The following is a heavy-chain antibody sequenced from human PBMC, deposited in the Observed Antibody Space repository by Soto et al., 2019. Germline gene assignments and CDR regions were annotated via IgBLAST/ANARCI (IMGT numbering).Heavy chain of an antibody. CDR2: IYYTGST. CDR3: VRAPVQIINSYRAMDD. D-gene: IGHD3-10*01. V-gene: IGHV4-30-4*01. J-gene: IGHJ6*02. CDR1: GDSITSDDYY. Sequence: QVQLQESGPGLLRPSQTLSLTCTVSGDSITSDDYYWTWIRQPPGKGLGWLGHIYYTGSTSYNPSRESRCSIFLDTSNKRYSLRVRSVTGADTAVYYCVRAPVQIINSYRAMDDCGHGTSIIV.